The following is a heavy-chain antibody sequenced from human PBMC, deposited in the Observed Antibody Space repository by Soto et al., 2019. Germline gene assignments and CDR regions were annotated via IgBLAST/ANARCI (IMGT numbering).Heavy chain of an antibody. CDR1: GGTFSSYA. D-gene: IGHD3-10*01. V-gene: IGHV1-69*06. CDR3: ASGITMVRGVTYYFDY. J-gene: IGHJ4*02. CDR2: IIPIFGTA. Sequence: SVKVSCKASGGTFSSYAISWARQAPGQGLEWMGGIIPIFGTANYAQKFQGRVTITADKSTSTAYMELSSLRSEDTAVYYCASGITMVRGVTYYFDYWGQGTLVTVSS.